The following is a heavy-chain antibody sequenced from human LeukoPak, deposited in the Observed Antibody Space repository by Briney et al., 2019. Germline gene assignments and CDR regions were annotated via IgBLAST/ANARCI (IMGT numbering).Heavy chain of an antibody. CDR3: ARGKGVRYFDWLPLYYMDV. D-gene: IGHD3-9*01. Sequence: ASVKVSCKASGYTFTSYGISWVRQAPGQGLEWMGWMHPNSGNTGYAQKFQGRVTITRNTSISTAYMELSSLRSEDTAVYYCARGKGVRYFDWLPLYYMDVWGKGTTVTVSS. J-gene: IGHJ6*03. CDR1: GYTFTSYG. V-gene: IGHV1-8*03. CDR2: MHPNSGNT.